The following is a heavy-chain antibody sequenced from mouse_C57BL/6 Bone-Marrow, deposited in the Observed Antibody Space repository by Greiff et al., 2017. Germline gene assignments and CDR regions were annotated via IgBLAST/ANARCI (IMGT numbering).Heavy chain of an antibody. Sequence: VQLKESGPGLVKPSQSLSLTCSVTGYSITSGYYWNWIRQFPGNKLEWMGYISYDGSHNYNPSLKNRISITRDPSKNQFFLKLNSVTTEDTATYYCARGELGQGYWGQGTTLTVSS. CDR3: ARGELGQGY. CDR2: ISYDGSH. CDR1: GYSITSGYY. J-gene: IGHJ2*01. V-gene: IGHV3-6*01. D-gene: IGHD4-1*01.